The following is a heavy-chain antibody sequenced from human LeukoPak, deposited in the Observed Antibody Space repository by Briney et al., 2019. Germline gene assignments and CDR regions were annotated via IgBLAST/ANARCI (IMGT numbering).Heavy chain of an antibody. CDR1: GFTFSSYA. CDR3: ARDHYDFWSGYYFSYYYYYGMDV. J-gene: IGHJ6*02. CDR2: ISYDGSNK. D-gene: IGHD3-3*01. Sequence: SGGSLRLSCAASGFTFSSYAMHWVRQAPGKGLEWVAVISYDGSNKYYADSVKGRFTISRDNSKNTLYLQMNSLRAEDTAVYYCARDHYDFWSGYYFSYYYYYGMDVWGQGTTVTVSS. V-gene: IGHV3-30-3*01.